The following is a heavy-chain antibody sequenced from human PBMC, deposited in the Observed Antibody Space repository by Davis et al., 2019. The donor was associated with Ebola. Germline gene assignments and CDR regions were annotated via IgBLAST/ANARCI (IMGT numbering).Heavy chain of an antibody. Sequence: GESLKISCKGSGYSFTSHWIVWVRQMPGKGLECMGIIFPGDSDTRYSPSFQGQVTISADKSISTAYLQWSSLKASDTAMYYCARRVVGATNYFDYWGQGTLVTVSS. CDR1: GYSFTSHW. CDR2: IFPGDSDT. D-gene: IGHD1-26*01. V-gene: IGHV5-51*01. CDR3: ARRVVGATNYFDY. J-gene: IGHJ4*02.